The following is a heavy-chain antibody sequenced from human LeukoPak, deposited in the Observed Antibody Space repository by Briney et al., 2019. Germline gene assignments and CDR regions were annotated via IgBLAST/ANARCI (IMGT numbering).Heavy chain of an antibody. Sequence: SETLSLTCAVYGGSFSGYYWSWIRQPPGKGLEWIGEINHSGSTNYNPSLKSRVTISVDTSKNQFSLKLSSVTAADTAVYYCARLGRGYDYVWGSYRRGPNWFDPWGQGTLVTVSS. D-gene: IGHD3-16*02. J-gene: IGHJ5*02. CDR1: GGSFSGYY. CDR2: INHSGST. CDR3: ARLGRGYDYVWGSYRRGPNWFDP. V-gene: IGHV4-34*01.